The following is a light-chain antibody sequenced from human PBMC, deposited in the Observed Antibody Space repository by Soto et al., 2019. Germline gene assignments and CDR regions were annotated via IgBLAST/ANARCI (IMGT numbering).Light chain of an antibody. V-gene: IGLV2-14*01. CDR3: TSYTSDTTVI. CDR2: EVS. CDR1: SSDVGGYKY. J-gene: IGLJ2*01. Sequence: QSALTQPASVSGSPGQSITISCIGTSSDVGGYKYVSWYQQHPGKAPKLMIYEVSNRPSGVSNRFFGSKSGNTASLTISGLQAEDVADYYCTSYTSDTTVIFGGGTKLTVL.